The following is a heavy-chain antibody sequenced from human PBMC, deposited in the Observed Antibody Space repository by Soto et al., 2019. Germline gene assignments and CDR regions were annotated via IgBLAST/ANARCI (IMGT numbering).Heavy chain of an antibody. J-gene: IGHJ4*02. CDR3: ARDQEGAVDY. V-gene: IGHV3-21*01. CDR2: ISSSSSYI. Sequence: EVQLVESGGSLVKPGGSLRLSCAASGFTFSSHSMNWVRQAPGKGLEWVSSISSSSSYIYYADSVKGRFTISRDNAKNSLYLQMNSLRAEDTAVYYCARDQEGAVDYWGQGTLVTVSS. CDR1: GFTFSSHS.